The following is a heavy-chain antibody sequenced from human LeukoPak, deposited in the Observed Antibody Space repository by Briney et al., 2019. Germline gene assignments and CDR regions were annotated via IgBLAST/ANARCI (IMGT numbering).Heavy chain of an antibody. D-gene: IGHD1-26*01. J-gene: IGHJ4*02. CDR3: ARALRIYYYFDY. CDR2: ISSSSSYI. V-gene: IGHV3-21*04. Sequence: GGSLRLSCAASGFTFSSYSMNWVRQAPGKGLEWVSSISSSSSYIYYADSVKGRFTISRDNSKNTLYLQMNSLRAEDTAVYYCARALRIYYYFDYWGQGTLVTVSS. CDR1: GFTFSSYS.